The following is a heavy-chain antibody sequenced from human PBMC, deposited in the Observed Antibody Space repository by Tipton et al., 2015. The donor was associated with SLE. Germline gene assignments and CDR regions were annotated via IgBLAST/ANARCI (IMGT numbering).Heavy chain of an antibody. D-gene: IGHD2-21*01. CDR3: AKADGVVGGQVPYWYFDL. Sequence: TLSLTCSVSGVSVTSNSYYWTWIRQPAGKGLEWIGRISSSGSPNYNPSLKSRVTISGDTSKNQFSLRLSSVTAADTAVYYCAKADGVVGGQVPYWYFDLWGRGTLVTVSS. J-gene: IGHJ2*01. CDR2: ISSSGSP. V-gene: IGHV4-61*02. CDR1: GVSVTSNSYY.